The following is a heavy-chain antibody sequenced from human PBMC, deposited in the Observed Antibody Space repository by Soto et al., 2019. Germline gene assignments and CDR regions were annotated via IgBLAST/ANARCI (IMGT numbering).Heavy chain of an antibody. J-gene: IGHJ6*02. D-gene: IGHD3-3*01. CDR3: ARDRSTDFGLDV. V-gene: IGHV3-23*01. Sequence: EVQLLESGGDLVQPGGSLRLSCVASGFTFSDYVMSWVRQVPGKGLEGVSSISDGGERTDYRDSVRGRFTISRDNARFTLHLQMNSLRVDDTAIYFCARDRSTDFGLDVWGQGTTVTVSS. CDR2: ISDGGERT. CDR1: GFTFSDYV.